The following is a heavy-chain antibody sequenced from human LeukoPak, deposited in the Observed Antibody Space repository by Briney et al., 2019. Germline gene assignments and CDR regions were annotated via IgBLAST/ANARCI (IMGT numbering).Heavy chain of an antibody. D-gene: IGHD5-18*01. Sequence: GGSLRLSCAASGFTVSSNYTGWVRQAPGKGLEWVSVIYSDGGTYYADSVKGRFTISRDNSKNTLYLQMNSLRAEDTAVYYCARTQSSGYNRGIDYWGQGTLVTVSS. V-gene: IGHV3-53*01. CDR3: ARTQSSGYNRGIDY. CDR2: IYSDGGT. J-gene: IGHJ4*02. CDR1: GFTVSSNY.